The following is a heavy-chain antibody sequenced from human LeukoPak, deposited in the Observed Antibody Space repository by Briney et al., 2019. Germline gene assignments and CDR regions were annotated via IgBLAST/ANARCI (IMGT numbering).Heavy chain of an antibody. CDR3: ARSSSGYSTIDY. CDR1: GYTFTGYY. CDR2: INPNSGGT. Sequence: ASVKVSCKASGYTFTGYYMHWVRQAPGQGLEWMGWINPNSGGTNYAQKFQGRVTMTRDTSISTAYLQWSSLKASDTAMYYCARSSSGYSTIDYWGQGTLVTVSS. D-gene: IGHD3-22*01. V-gene: IGHV1-2*02. J-gene: IGHJ4*02.